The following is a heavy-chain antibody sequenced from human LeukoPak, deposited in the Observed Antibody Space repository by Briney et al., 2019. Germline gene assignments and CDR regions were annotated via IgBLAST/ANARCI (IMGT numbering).Heavy chain of an antibody. V-gene: IGHV3-30*04. CDR1: GFTFSSDA. J-gene: IGHJ4*02. Sequence: PGGSLRLSCAASGFTFSSDAMHWVRQAPGKGLEWVAVISYDGRNKYYGESVKGRFTISRDNSKNTFSLQMNSLRNEDTAVYYCVRDRVQGKRSLSAYDFGLKYYFDYWGQGTLVTVSS. D-gene: IGHD5-12*01. CDR2: ISYDGRNK. CDR3: VRDRVQGKRSLSAYDFGLKYYFDY.